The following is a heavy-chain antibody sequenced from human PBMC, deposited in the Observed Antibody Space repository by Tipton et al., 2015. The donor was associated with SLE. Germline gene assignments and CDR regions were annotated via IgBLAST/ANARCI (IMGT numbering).Heavy chain of an antibody. J-gene: IGHJ4*02. CDR2: MYYSEST. CDR1: GDSMSSSNYY. V-gene: IGHV4-39*07. Sequence: TPSLTCTVSGDSMSSSNYYWGWIRRPPGKGLEWIGSMYYSESTYYNPSLKSRVSMLGDTSKNQFSLKLTSVTAADTAVYYCVRHSTSWFLGIPYWGQGTLVTVSS. D-gene: IGHD2-2*01. CDR3: VRHSTSWFLGIPY.